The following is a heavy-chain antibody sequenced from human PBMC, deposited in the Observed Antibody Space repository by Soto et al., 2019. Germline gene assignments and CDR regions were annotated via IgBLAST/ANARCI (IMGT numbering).Heavy chain of an antibody. J-gene: IGHJ6*02. V-gene: IGHV3-48*02. CDR2: ISSGSSNK. Sequence: GGSLRLSCAASGFTFSSYSMNWVRQAPGKGLEWVSTISSGSSNKYYSDSVKGRFTISRDNGKNSLFLQMNSLRDEDTAVYYCARVVVVIPPGYYYAMDVWGQGTTVTVSS. CDR3: ARVVVVIPPGYYYAMDV. D-gene: IGHD3-22*01. CDR1: GFTFSSYS.